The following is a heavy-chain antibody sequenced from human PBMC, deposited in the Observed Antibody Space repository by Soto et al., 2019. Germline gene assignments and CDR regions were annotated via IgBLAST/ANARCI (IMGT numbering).Heavy chain of an antibody. J-gene: IGHJ4*02. Sequence: PSETLSLTCAVYGGSFSGYYWSWIRQPPGKGLEWIGKINHSGSTNYNPSLKSRVTISVDTSKNQFSLKLGSVTAADTAVYYCARGGTNYDYVWGSYRYGPYYFDYWGQGTLVTVSS. V-gene: IGHV4-34*01. CDR1: GGSFSGYY. D-gene: IGHD3-16*02. CDR2: INHSGST. CDR3: ARGGTNYDYVWGSYRYGPYYFDY.